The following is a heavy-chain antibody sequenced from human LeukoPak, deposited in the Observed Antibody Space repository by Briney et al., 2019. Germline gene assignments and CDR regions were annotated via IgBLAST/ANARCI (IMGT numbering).Heavy chain of an antibody. V-gene: IGHV3-53*01. Sequence: TGGSLRLSCAVSGFTVSSNYMSWVRQAPGKGLEWVAVIYTGGSTYYADSVKGRFTISRDNSKNTLYLQMNSLRVEDTAVYYCARDGDDTSGYFSTFDYWGQGTLVTVSS. CDR1: GFTVSSNY. CDR2: IYTGGST. J-gene: IGHJ4*02. D-gene: IGHD3-22*01. CDR3: ARDGDDTSGYFSTFDY.